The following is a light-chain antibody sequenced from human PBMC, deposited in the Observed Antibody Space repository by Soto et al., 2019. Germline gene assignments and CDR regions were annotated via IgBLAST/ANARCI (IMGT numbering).Light chain of an antibody. CDR1: QSVAGN. CDR2: GAF. CDR3: QQYNKWPLT. V-gene: IGKV3-15*01. J-gene: IGKJ4*01. Sequence: EIVMTQSPATLSVSTGEGATLSCWASQSVAGNLAWYQQKPGQAPRLLIYGAFTRATGIPATFSGSGSGTEFTLTISSLQSEDFAVYYCQQYNKWPLTFGGGTKVEIK.